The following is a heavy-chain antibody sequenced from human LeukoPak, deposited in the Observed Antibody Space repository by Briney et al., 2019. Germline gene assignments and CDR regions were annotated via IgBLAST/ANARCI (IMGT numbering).Heavy chain of an antibody. D-gene: IGHD1-7*01. V-gene: IGHV3-9*01. J-gene: IGHJ6*02. CDR1: GFTFVDYA. CDR3: AKDLELRKNYYYYGMDV. CDR2: ISWNSGSI. Sequence: GRSLRLSCAASGFTFVDYAMHWVRQAPGKGLEWVSGISWNSGSIGYADSVKGRFTISRDNAKNSLYLQMNSLRAEDTALYYCAKDLELRKNYYYYGMDVWGQGTTVTVSS.